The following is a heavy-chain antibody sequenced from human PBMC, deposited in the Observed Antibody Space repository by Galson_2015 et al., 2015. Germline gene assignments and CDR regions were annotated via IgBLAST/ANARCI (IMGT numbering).Heavy chain of an antibody. J-gene: IGHJ4*02. Sequence: SLRLSCAASGFTFSSYGMHWVRQAPGKGLEWVAVIWYDGSNKYYADSVKGRFTISRDNSKNTLYLQMNSLRAEDTAVYYCARCGDRNSFDYWGQGTLVTVSS. D-gene: IGHD7-27*01. CDR2: IWYDGSNK. CDR1: GFTFSSYG. V-gene: IGHV3-33*01. CDR3: ARCGDRNSFDY.